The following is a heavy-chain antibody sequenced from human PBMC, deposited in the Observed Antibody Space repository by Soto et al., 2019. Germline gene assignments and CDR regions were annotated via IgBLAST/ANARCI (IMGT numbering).Heavy chain of an antibody. V-gene: IGHV1-69*05. CDR1: GGTFSSYA. J-gene: IGHJ4*02. Sequence: SVKVSCKASGGTFSSYAISWVRQAPGQGLEWMGWIIPNNGKANYAQKLQGRVTITTDESTNTAYMELRSLRSVDTVVYYCARDGAVGLFDYWGQGTLVTVSS. D-gene: IGHD1-26*01. CDR2: IIPNNGKA. CDR3: ARDGAVGLFDY.